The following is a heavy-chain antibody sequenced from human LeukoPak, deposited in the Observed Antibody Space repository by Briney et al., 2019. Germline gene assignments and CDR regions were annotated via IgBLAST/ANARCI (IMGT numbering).Heavy chain of an antibody. CDR3: GRLYNYYMDV. V-gene: IGHV4-4*07. CDR2: IYTSGST. Sequence: SETLSLTCSVSGGSLSSYYWSWIRQPAGQGLEWIGHIYTSGSTNHNPSLKSRVTMSVDTSKNQFSLKLSSVTAADTAVYYCGRLYNYYMDVWGKGTTVTVSS. J-gene: IGHJ6*03. D-gene: IGHD3-10*01. CDR1: GGSLSSYY.